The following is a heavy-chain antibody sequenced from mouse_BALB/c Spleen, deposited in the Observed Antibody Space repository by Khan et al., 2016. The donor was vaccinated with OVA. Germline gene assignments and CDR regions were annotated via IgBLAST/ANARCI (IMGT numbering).Heavy chain of an antibody. J-gene: IGHJ3*01. CDR2: ISCYNGAT. D-gene: IGHD1-1*01. V-gene: IGHV1S34*01. Sequence: LVKTGASVKISCKASGYSFTGYYMHWVKQSHGQSLEWIGYISCYNGATSYNQKFKGKATFTVDTSSSTAYMQLNSLTSEDSAVYDCARGGYYGSSSFAYWGQGTLVTVSA. CDR3: ARGGYYGSSSFAY. CDR1: GYSFTGYY.